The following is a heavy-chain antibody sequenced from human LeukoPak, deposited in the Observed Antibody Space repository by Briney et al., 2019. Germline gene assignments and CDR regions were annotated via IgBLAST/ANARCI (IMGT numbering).Heavy chain of an antibody. CDR1: GFTFSSYA. CDR3: AKDTSMGKYCTNGVCSPFDY. D-gene: IGHD2-8*01. CDR2: ISDSGDYT. Sequence: GGSLRLSCAGSGFTFSSYAMSWVRQAPGQGLEWVSVISDSGDYTSYADSVRGRFTISRDNSRNTLYLQMNSLRPEDTAVYYCAKDTSMGKYCTNGVCSPFDYWGQGTLVTVSS. J-gene: IGHJ4*02. V-gene: IGHV3-23*01.